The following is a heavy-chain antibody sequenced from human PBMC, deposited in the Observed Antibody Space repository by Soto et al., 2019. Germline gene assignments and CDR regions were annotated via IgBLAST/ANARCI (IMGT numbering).Heavy chain of an antibody. D-gene: IGHD4-17*01. CDR2: IWDDGSNK. Sequence: QVQLVESGGGVVQPGRSLRLSCAASGFTFSSYGMHWFRQAPGKGLEWVAVIWDDGSNKYYADSVKGRFTISRDNSKNTLYLQMNSLRAEDTAVYYCARAPAGETTVTTLDYWGQGTLVTVSS. CDR3: ARAPAGETTVTTLDY. V-gene: IGHV3-33*01. CDR1: GFTFSSYG. J-gene: IGHJ4*02.